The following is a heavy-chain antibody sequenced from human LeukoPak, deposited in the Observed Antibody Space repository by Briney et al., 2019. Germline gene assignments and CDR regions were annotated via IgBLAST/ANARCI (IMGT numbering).Heavy chain of an antibody. CDR2: ISYDGSNK. CDR3: ARGPLGPDSSSWPDAFDI. CDR1: GFTFSSYA. J-gene: IGHJ3*02. V-gene: IGHV3-30-3*01. D-gene: IGHD6-13*01. Sequence: PGGSLRLSCAASGFTFSSYAMHWVRQAPGKGLEWVAVISYDGSNKYYADSVKGRFTISRDNSKNTLYLQMNSLRAEDTAVYYCARGPLGPDSSSWPDAFDIWGQGTMVTVSS.